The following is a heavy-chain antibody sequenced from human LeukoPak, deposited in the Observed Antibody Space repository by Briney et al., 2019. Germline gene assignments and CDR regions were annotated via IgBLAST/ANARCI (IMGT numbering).Heavy chain of an antibody. D-gene: IGHD4-17*01. CDR3: ARDRDNGDYRDN. CDR1: GFTFSSYG. CDR2: IRYDGSNK. V-gene: IGHV3-30*02. Sequence: GGSLRLSCAASGFTFSSYGMHWVRQAPGKGLEWVAFIRYDGSNKYYADSVKGRFTISRDNSRNTLYLQMNSLRAEDTAVYYCARDRDNGDYRDNWGQGTLVTVSS. J-gene: IGHJ4*02.